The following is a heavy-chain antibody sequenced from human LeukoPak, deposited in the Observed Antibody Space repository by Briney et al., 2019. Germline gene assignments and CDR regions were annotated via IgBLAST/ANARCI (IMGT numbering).Heavy chain of an antibody. CDR3: AKGGGAEFDY. V-gene: IGHV3-23*01. CDR1: GFTFNSFA. Sequence: PGGSLRLSCAASGFTFNSFAMSWVRQAPGKGLEWVSSISGRGDIPYYAESVKGRFTISRDNSKNTVHLQMNSLRAEDTAVYYCAKGGGAEFDYWGQGTQVTVSS. J-gene: IGHJ4*02. CDR2: ISGRGDIP. D-gene: IGHD4-17*01.